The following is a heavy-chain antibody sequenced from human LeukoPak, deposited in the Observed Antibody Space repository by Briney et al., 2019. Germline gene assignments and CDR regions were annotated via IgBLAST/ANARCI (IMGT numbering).Heavy chain of an antibody. J-gene: IGHJ4*02. D-gene: IGHD5-24*01. CDR2: ISWNSGSI. V-gene: IGHV3-9*01. Sequence: GRSLRLSCAASGFTLDDYAMHWVRQAPGKGLEWVSGISWNSGSIGYADSVKGRFTISRDNAKNSLYLQMNSLRAEDTALYYCAKDISQDGYNFVSFDYWGQGTLVTVSS. CDR3: AKDISQDGYNFVSFDY. CDR1: GFTLDDYA.